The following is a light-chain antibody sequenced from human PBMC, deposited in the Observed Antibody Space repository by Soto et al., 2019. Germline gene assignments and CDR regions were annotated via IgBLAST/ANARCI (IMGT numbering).Light chain of an antibody. CDR2: GAS. CDR1: QSVSSN. V-gene: IGKV3-15*01. CDR3: QQSYSTPPS. J-gene: IGKJ2*01. Sequence: EIVMTQSPANLSVSPGERATLSCRASQSVSSNLAWYQQKPGQGPKLLIYGASTRATGIPARFSGSGSGTEFTLTISSLQSEDFAVYYCQQSYSTPPSFGQGTKLEIK.